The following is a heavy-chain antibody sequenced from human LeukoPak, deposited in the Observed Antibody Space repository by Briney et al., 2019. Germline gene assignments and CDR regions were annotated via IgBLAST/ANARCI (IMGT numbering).Heavy chain of an antibody. CDR3: ARLVAVTGTVDWFDP. V-gene: IGHV4-59*08. J-gene: IGHJ5*02. Sequence: SETLSLTCVVSGGSISGYHWSWIRQPPGKGLEWIGYICYKGITNYNPSLKSRVTISLDTSKSQFSLKLSSVTAADTAVYYCARLVAVTGTVDWFDPWGQGTVVTVSS. CDR2: ICYKGIT. CDR1: GGSISGYH. D-gene: IGHD2-21*02.